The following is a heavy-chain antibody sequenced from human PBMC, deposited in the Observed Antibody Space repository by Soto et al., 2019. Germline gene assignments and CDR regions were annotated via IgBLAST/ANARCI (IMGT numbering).Heavy chain of an antibody. V-gene: IGHV4-59*01. J-gene: IGHJ4*02. CDR1: DGSISNFY. D-gene: IGHD3-22*01. Sequence: SETLSLTCTVSDGSISNFYWSWIRQPPGKGLEWIGYISSSGNTNYNPSLKSRISISVDTSKNQFSLNLTSVTAADTGVYYCARAPMVLTRSYFDSWGQGTPVTVSS. CDR3: ARAPMVLTRSYFDS. CDR2: ISSSGNT.